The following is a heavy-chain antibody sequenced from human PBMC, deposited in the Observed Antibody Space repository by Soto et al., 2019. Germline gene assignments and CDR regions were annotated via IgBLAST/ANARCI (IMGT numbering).Heavy chain of an antibody. CDR3: ASGGCSGGTCDLSLVD. Sequence: EVQLVESGGGLIQPGGSLRLSCAASGFTFSSYWMHWVRQAPGKGLVWVSRINNDGDSANYADSVKGRFTVSRDNAKNXRYLQMNRLGAGDTAVYYCASGGCSGGTCDLSLVDWGQGPLVTVSS. CDR1: GFTFSSYW. J-gene: IGHJ4*02. V-gene: IGHV3-74*01. CDR2: INNDGDSA. D-gene: IGHD2-15*01.